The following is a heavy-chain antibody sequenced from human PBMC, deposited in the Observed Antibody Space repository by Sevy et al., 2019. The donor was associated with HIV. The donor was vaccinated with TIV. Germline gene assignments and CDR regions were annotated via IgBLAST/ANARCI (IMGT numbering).Heavy chain of an antibody. V-gene: IGHV1-69*13. CDR2: IIPIFGTA. Sequence: ASVKVSCKASGGTFSSYAISWVRQAPGQGLEWMGGIIPIFGTANYAQKFQGRVTITADESTSTAYMELSSLRSEDTAEYYCARVLLWFGEPTNWFDPWGQGTLVTVSS. CDR1: GGTFSSYA. CDR3: ARVLLWFGEPTNWFDP. J-gene: IGHJ5*02. D-gene: IGHD3-10*01.